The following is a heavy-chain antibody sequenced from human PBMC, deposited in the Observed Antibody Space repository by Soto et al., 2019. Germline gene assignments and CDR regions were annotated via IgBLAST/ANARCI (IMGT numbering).Heavy chain of an antibody. J-gene: IGHJ4*02. CDR3: ARDLGGYASH. CDR1: GFTFSIYW. Sequence: EVQLVESGGGLVQPGGSLRLSCAASGFTFSIYWMHWVRQAPGKGPVWVSRINTDGSTTNYADSVKGRFTISRDNAKNTLYLQTNSLGAEDTAVYYCARDLGGYASHWGQGTLVTVSS. D-gene: IGHD3-16*01. CDR2: INTDGSTT. V-gene: IGHV3-74*01.